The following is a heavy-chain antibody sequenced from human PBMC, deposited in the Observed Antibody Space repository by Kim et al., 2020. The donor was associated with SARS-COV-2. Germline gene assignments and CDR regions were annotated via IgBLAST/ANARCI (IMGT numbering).Heavy chain of an antibody. J-gene: IGHJ3*02. CDR1: GGTFSSYT. D-gene: IGHD6-19*01. V-gene: IGHV1-69*02. CDR3: ARVPGIAVAGTFWYAFDI. Sequence: SVKVSCKASGGTFSSYTISWVRQAPGQGLEWMGRIIPILGIANYAQKFQGRVTITADKSTSTAYMELSSLRSEDTAVYYCARVPGIAVAGTFWYAFDIWGQGTMVTVSS. CDR2: IIPILGIA.